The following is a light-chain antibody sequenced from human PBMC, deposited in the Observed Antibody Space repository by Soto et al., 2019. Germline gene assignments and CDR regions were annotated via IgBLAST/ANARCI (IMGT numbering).Light chain of an antibody. V-gene: IGLV3-21*02. CDR2: DDS. J-gene: IGLJ1*01. CDR1: NVGSKS. CDR3: QVWDTTSDQGV. Sequence: SYELTQPPSVSVAPGQTSTVTCGGNNVGSKSVHWYQQTPGQAPVLVVYDDSDRPSGIPERFSGSNSGNTATLTISRVEAGDEDDYYCQVWDTTSDQGVFGTGTKLTVL.